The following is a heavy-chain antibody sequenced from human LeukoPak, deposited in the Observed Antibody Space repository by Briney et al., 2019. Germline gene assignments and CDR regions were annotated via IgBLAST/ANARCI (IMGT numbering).Heavy chain of an antibody. CDR1: GFTFNNYW. J-gene: IGHJ6*02. Sequence: GGSLRLSCAASGFTFNNYWIHWVRQVLGKGLVWVSRINNDGSSASYVDSVKGRFTISRDNAKNTLFLQMNSLRAEDTAVYYCARRGTGHGMDVWGQGTTVIVSS. D-gene: IGHD1-1*01. CDR2: INNDGSSA. V-gene: IGHV3-74*01. CDR3: ARRGTGHGMDV.